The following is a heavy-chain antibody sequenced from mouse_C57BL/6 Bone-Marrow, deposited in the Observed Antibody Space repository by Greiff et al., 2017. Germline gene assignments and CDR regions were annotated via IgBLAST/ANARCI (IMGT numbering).Heavy chain of an antibody. CDR3: ARETGTRVDYAMDY. V-gene: IGHV2-2*01. CDR2: IWSGGST. Sequence: VKLVESGPGLVQPSQSLSITCTVSGFSLTSYGVHWVRQSPGKGLEWLGVIWSGGSTDYNAAFISRLSISKDNSKSQVFFKMNSLQADDTAIYYCARETGTRVDYAMDYWGQGTSVTVSS. D-gene: IGHD4-1*01. J-gene: IGHJ4*01. CDR1: GFSLTSYG.